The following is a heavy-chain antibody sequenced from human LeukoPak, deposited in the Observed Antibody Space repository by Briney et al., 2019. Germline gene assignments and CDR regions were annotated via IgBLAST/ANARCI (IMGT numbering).Heavy chain of an antibody. V-gene: IGHV1-8*03. D-gene: IGHD6-13*01. CDR3: ARNLHYSSSWYYYYYYMDV. CDR1: GYTFTSYD. Sequence: GASVKVSCKASGYTFTSYDINWVRQATGQGLEWMGWMNPNSGNTGYAQKFQGRVTITRNTSISTAYMELSSLRSEDTAVYYCARNLHYSSSWYYYYYYMDVWGKGTTVTVSS. J-gene: IGHJ6*03. CDR2: MNPNSGNT.